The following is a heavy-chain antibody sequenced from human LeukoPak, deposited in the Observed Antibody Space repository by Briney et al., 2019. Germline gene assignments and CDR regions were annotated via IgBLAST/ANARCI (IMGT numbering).Heavy chain of an antibody. CDR2: INPNSGGT. V-gene: IGHV1-2*02. CDR1: RYTFNGYY. D-gene: IGHD6-19*01. J-gene: IGHJ4*02. CDR3: ARDPRSVAGRSDY. Sequence: SVKVSCKDSRYTFNGYYILWVQQAPGQGLEWMGWINPNSGGTNYAQKLQGRVTMTRDTSISTAYMELSRLRSDDTAVYYCARDPRSVAGRSDYWGQGTLVTVSS.